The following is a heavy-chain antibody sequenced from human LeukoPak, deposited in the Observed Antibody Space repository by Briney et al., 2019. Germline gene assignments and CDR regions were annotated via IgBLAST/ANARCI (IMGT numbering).Heavy chain of an antibody. D-gene: IGHD3-16*01. CDR1: GCGFTSYW. CDR2: IYPGECDT. V-gene: IGHV5-51*01. J-gene: IGHJ4*02. Sequence: GGARQSSFKGSGCGFTSYWIAWGRRGPGKGGGWRGIIYPGECDTRYSPSFQGQVPISADKSISTAYLQWSSLKASDTAMYFCARGVVGLDYWGQGTLVTVSS. CDR3: ARGVVGLDY.